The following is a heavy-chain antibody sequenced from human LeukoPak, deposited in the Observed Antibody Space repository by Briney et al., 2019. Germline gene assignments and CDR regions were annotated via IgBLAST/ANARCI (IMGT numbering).Heavy chain of an antibody. CDR2: ITGGGQT. CDR3: AKEVESRLDLQY. CDR1: GFTFSNYA. V-gene: IGHV3-23*01. D-gene: IGHD5-24*01. J-gene: IGHJ4*02. Sequence: GGSLRLSCAASGFTFSNYAMNWVRQAAGKGLEWVSSITGGGQTFYADSVKGRFTISRDNSKDTLFLQMNSLRAEDTATYYCAKEVESRLDLQYWGQGTLVTVSS.